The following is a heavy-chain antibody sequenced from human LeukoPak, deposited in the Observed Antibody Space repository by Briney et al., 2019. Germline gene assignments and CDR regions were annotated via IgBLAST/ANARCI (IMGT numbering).Heavy chain of an antibody. CDR3: ARLVGCGSTNCYSPDNWFDP. CDR1: GYPFTSYD. D-gene: IGHD2-2*01. V-gene: IGHV1-8*02. J-gene: IGHJ5*02. CDR2: INPNSGST. Sequence: LWASVKVSCKASGYPFTSYDINWVRQAPGQGLEWMGWINPNSGSTDSAQKFQGRVTMTANTSISTAYMELNNLRSEDTAVYYCARLVGCGSTNCYSPDNWFDPWGQGTLVTVSS.